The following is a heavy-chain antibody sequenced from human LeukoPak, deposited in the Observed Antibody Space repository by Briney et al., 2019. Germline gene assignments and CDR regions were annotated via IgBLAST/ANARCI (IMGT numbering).Heavy chain of an antibody. D-gene: IGHD3-10*01. Sequence: SETLSLSCTVSGVSISSSSYYWGWIRQPPGKGLEWIGSIYYSGSTNYNPSLKSRVTISVDTSKNQFSLKLSSVTAADTAVYYCARLRPAYYYGSGSYFPFFDYWGQGTLVTVSS. CDR2: IYYSGST. CDR3: ARLRPAYYYGSGSYFPFFDY. V-gene: IGHV4-39*07. CDR1: GVSISSSSYY. J-gene: IGHJ4*02.